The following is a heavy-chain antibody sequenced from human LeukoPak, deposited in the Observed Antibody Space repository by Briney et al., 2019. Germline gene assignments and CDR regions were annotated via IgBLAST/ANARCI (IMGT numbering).Heavy chain of an antibody. CDR3: ARQRAWFGEWAFDY. CDR2: IKSGDTT. V-gene: IGHV4-39*01. D-gene: IGHD3-10*01. Sequence: PSETLSLTCTVSDGSISSRTFYWGWIRQPPGRGLEWIGSIKSGDTTYYNASLKSRVTVFVDTSKKQVSLEVSSVTAADTAVYYCARQRAWFGEWAFDYWGRGTLVTVSS. CDR1: DGSISSRTFY. J-gene: IGHJ4*02.